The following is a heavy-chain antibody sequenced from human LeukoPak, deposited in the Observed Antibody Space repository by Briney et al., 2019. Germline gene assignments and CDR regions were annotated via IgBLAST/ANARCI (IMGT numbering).Heavy chain of an antibody. V-gene: IGHV3-23*01. CDR2: ISGSGGST. D-gene: IGHD3-10*01. CDR3: AKVGRITMVRGVYDY. Sequence: PGGSLRLSCAASGFTFSSYAMSWVRQAPGKGLERVSAISGSGGSTYYADSVKGRFTISRDNSKNTLYLQMNSLRAEDTAVYYCAKVGRITMVRGVYDYWGQGTLVTVSS. CDR1: GFTFSSYA. J-gene: IGHJ4*02.